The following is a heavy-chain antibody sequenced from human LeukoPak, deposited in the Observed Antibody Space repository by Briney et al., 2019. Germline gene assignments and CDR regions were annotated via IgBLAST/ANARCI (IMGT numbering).Heavy chain of an antibody. Sequence: SETLSLTCTVSGVSISSSNSYWGWIRQPPGKGLEWIGSIYYSGNTYYNSSLKSRVTISIDTSANLFSLKLNSVTAADTAVYYCARERYYDFWSGRWYFDLWGRGTLATVSS. D-gene: IGHD3-3*01. CDR3: ARERYYDFWSGRWYFDL. CDR2: IYYSGNT. CDR1: GVSISSSNSY. J-gene: IGHJ2*01. V-gene: IGHV4-39*02.